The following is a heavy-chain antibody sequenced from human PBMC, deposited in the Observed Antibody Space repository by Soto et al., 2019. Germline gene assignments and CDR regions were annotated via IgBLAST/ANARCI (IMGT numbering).Heavy chain of an antibody. CDR2: ISGSGGST. CDR1: GFTFSSYA. D-gene: IGHD4-17*01. CDR3: AKAADYGDNYYYYMDV. V-gene: IGHV3-23*01. J-gene: IGHJ6*03. Sequence: GGSLRLSCAASGFTFSSYAMSWVRQAPGKGLEWVSAISGSGGSTYYADSVKGRFTISRDNSKNTLYLQMNSLRAEDTAVYYCAKAADYGDNYYYYMDVWGKGTTVTVSS.